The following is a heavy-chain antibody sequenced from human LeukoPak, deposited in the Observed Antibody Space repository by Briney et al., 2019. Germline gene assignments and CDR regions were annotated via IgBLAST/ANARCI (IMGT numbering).Heavy chain of an antibody. CDR3: ATLYSGSLAYNWFDP. J-gene: IGHJ5*02. CDR1: GGSISSSSYY. D-gene: IGHD1-26*01. V-gene: IGHV4-39*01. Sequence: KPSETLSLTCTVSGGSISSSSYYWGWIRQPPGKGLEGIGSIYYSGSPYYNPSLKSRVTISVDTSKNQFSLKLSSVTAADTAVYYCATLYSGSLAYNWFDPWGQGTLVTVSP. CDR2: IYYSGSP.